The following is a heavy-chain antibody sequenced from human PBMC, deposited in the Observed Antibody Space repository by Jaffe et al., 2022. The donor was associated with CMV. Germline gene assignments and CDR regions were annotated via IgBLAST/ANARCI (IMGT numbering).Heavy chain of an antibody. V-gene: IGHV3-33*08. Sequence: QVQLVESGGGVVQPGRSLRLSCAASGFTFSNYAMHWVRQAPGEGLEWVAFIWYDGSNEYYADSVKGRFTISRDNSKNTLYLQMNSLRVEDTAVYYCARGFGVPPYYFDYWGQGTLVTVSS. CDR3: ARGFGVPPYYFDY. CDR2: IWYDGSNE. CDR1: GFTFSNYA. D-gene: IGHD3-3*01. J-gene: IGHJ4*02.